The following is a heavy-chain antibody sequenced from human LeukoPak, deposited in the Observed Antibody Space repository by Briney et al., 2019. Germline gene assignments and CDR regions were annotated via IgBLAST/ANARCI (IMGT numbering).Heavy chain of an antibody. D-gene: IGHD2-2*01. CDR1: GGSISSYY. V-gene: IGHV4-59*08. J-gene: IGHJ6*02. CDR3: ARGVCTSTSCFAGDYGMDV. CDR2: ISYSGST. Sequence: SETLSLTCTVSGGSISSYYWSWIRQPPGKGLEWIGYISYSGSTKYNPPLKSRVTISVDTSKNHFSLKLGSVTAADTAVYYCARGVCTSTSCFAGDYGMDVWGQGTTVTVSS.